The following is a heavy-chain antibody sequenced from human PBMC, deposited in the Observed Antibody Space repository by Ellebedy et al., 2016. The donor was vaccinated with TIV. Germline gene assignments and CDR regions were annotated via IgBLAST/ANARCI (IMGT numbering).Heavy chain of an antibody. V-gene: IGHV3-74*01. CDR1: GFTFSSYW. CDR2: INSDGSST. Sequence: PGGSLRLSCAASGFTFSSYWMHWVRQAPGKGLVWVSRINSDGSSTSYADSVKGRFTISRDNAKHTLYLQMNSLRADDTAVYYCARSNSRFFYAMDVWGQGTPVTVSS. CDR3: ARSNSRFFYAMDV. J-gene: IGHJ6*02. D-gene: IGHD2/OR15-2a*01.